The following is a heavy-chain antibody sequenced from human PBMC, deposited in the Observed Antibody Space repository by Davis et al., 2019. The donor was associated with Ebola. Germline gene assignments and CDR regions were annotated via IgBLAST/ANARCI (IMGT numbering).Heavy chain of an antibody. CDR1: GFTVRNTH. V-gene: IGHV3-53*05. D-gene: IGHD4-17*01. CDR3: SKDYGDSYYFDY. CDR2: IYGGDT. J-gene: IGHJ4*02. Sequence: GESLKISCDASGFTVRNTHMSWVRQAPGKGLEWVSGIYGGDTHYADSVKGRFTISRDNSKNTPYLQMNSLRAEDTAVYYWSKDYGDSYYFDYWGQGTLVTVSS.